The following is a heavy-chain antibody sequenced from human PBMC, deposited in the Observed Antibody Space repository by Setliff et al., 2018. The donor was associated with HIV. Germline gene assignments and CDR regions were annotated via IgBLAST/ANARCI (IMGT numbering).Heavy chain of an antibody. D-gene: IGHD6-13*01. CDR2: IYTSGST. Sequence: PSETLSLTCTVSGGSTSSGSYYWSWIRQPAGKGLEWIGRIYTSGSTNYNPSLESRVTISVDTSKNQFSLKLSSVTAADTAVYYCARGSSWPYYFDYWGQGTLVTVSS. CDR1: GGSTSSGSYY. CDR3: ARGSSWPYYFDY. J-gene: IGHJ4*02. V-gene: IGHV4-61*02.